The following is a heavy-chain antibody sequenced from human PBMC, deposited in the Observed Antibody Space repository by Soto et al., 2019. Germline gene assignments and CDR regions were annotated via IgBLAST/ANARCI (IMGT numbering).Heavy chain of an antibody. J-gene: IGHJ4*02. V-gene: IGHV3-33*01. CDR2: IWYDGSNK. CDR3: ARDTSVGIAAAGLDY. D-gene: IGHD6-13*01. CDR1: GFTFSSYG. Sequence: SLRLSCAASGFTFSSYGMHWVRQAPGKGLEWVAVIWYDGSNKYYADSVKGRFTISRDSSKNTLYLQMNSLRAEDTAVYYCARDTSVGIAAAGLDYWGQGTLVTVSS.